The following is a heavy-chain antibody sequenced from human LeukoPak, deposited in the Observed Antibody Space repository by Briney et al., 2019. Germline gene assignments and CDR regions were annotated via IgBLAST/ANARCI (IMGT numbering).Heavy chain of an antibody. CDR3: AKVGIAAAGDDAFDI. V-gene: IGHV3-7*05. D-gene: IGHD6-13*01. CDR2: IKQDGSEK. CDR1: GFTFSSYW. Sequence: GSLRLSCAASGFTFSSYWMSWVRQAPGKGLEWVANIKQDGSEKYYADSVKGRFTISRDNSKNSLYLQMNSLRTEDTALYYCAKVGIAAAGDDAFDIWGQGTMVTVSS. J-gene: IGHJ3*02.